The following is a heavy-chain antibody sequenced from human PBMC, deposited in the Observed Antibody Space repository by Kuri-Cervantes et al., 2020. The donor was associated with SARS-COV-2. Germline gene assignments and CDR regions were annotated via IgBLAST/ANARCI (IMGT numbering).Heavy chain of an antibody. J-gene: IGHJ6*02. Sequence: LSLTCAASGFTFSSYSMNWVRQAPGKGLEWVAVISYDGSNKYYADSVKGRFTISRDNSKNTLYLQMDSLRAEDTAVYYCAKGELLWFGEQQSGGMDVWGQGTTVTVSS. CDR1: GFTFSSYS. D-gene: IGHD3-10*01. CDR2: ISYDGSNK. CDR3: AKGELLWFGEQQSGGMDV. V-gene: IGHV3-30*18.